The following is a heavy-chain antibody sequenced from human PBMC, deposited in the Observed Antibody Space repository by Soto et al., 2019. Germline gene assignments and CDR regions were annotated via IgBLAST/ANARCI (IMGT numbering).Heavy chain of an antibody. CDR3: ARGSGTDY. J-gene: IGHJ4*02. CDR2: ISPTSGGS. Sequence: QVQLVQSGAEVKKPGASVKVSCKASGYTFTGYDIHWERQAPGQGLEWMGWISPTSGGSIHAQKFQGRVTMTRDTSIATAYMELSRLTSDDTAVYYCARGSGTDYWGQGSLVTVSS. V-gene: IGHV1-2*02. D-gene: IGHD6-19*01. CDR1: GYTFTGYD.